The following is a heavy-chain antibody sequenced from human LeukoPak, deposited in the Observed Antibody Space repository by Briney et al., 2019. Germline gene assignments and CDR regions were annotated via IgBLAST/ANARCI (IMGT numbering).Heavy chain of an antibody. CDR2: INPSGGST. CDR3: ARASYSSSRHDY. V-gene: IGHV1-46*01. CDR1: GYTFTRYY. D-gene: IGHD6-13*01. Sequence: WASVQVSCQASGYTFTRYYMYWVRQAPGQGLEWMGIINPSGGSTNYAQKFQGRVTMTRDMSTSTVYMELSSLRSEDTAVYYCARASYSSSRHDYWGQGTLVTVSS. J-gene: IGHJ4*02.